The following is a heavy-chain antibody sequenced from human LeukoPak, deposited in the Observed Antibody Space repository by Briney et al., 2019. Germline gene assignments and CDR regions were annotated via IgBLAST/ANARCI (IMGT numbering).Heavy chain of an antibody. CDR2: ISSSSSYI. CDR3: AKDPRDHSYGWSWRYFDY. Sequence: GGSLRLSCAASGFTSSSYSMNWVRQAPGKGLEWVSSISSSSSYIYYADSVKGRFTISRDNAKNSLYLQMNSLRAEDTAVYYCAKDPRDHSYGWSWRYFDYWGQGTLVTVSS. CDR1: GFTSSSYS. J-gene: IGHJ4*02. D-gene: IGHD5-18*01. V-gene: IGHV3-21*01.